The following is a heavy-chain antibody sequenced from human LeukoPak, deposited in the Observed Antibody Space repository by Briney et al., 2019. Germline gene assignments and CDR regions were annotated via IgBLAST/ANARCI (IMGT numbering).Heavy chain of an antibody. Sequence: GSLRLSCAASGFTFSSYDMHWVRQATGKGLEWVSAIGTAGDTYYPGSVKGRFTISRENAKNSLYLQMNSLRAGDTAVYYCARDNKRLNAFDIWGQGTMVTVSS. D-gene: IGHD2/OR15-2a*01. CDR1: GFTFSSYD. CDR3: ARDNKRLNAFDI. J-gene: IGHJ3*02. V-gene: IGHV3-13*01. CDR2: IGTAGDT.